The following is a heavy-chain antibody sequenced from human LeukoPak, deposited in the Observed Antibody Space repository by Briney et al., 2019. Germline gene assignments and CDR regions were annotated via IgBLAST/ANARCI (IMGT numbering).Heavy chain of an antibody. Sequence: SETLSLTCTVSGGSISSYYWSWIRQPPGKGLEWIGYIYYSGSTNYNPSLKSRVTISVDTSKNQFSLKLSSVTAADTAVYYCASTNATLMYSSSWYSGWYNWFDPWGQGTLVTASS. CDR1: GGSISSYY. CDR2: IYYSGST. D-gene: IGHD6-13*01. CDR3: ASTNATLMYSSSWYSGWYNWFDP. J-gene: IGHJ5*02. V-gene: IGHV4-59*01.